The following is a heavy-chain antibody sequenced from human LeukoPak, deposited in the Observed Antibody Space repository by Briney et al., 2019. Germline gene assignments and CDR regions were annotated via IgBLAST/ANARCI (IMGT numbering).Heavy chain of an antibody. V-gene: IGHV1-69*05. CDR1: GGTFSSYA. J-gene: IGHJ3*02. CDR3: ARDTVGAILTDAFDI. CDR2: IIPIFGTA. Sequence: GASVKVSXKASGGTFSSYAISWVRQAPGQGLEWMGRIIPIFGTANYAQKFQGRVTITTDESTSTAYMELSSLRSEDTAVYYCARDTVGAILTDAFDIWGQGTMVTVSS. D-gene: IGHD1-26*01.